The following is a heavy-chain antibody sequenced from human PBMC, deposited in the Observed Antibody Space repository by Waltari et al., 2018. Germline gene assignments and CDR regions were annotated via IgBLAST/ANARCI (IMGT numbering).Heavy chain of an antibody. V-gene: IGHV3-53*02. CDR1: GFTVSSNY. D-gene: IGHD4-17*01. J-gene: IGHJ6*03. CDR3: ARGETVTTLLYYYYYMDV. CDR2: IYSGGST. Sequence: EVQLVETGGGLIQPGGSLRLSCAASGFTVSSNYMSWVRQAPGKGLEWVSVIYSGGSTYYADSVKGRFTISRDNSKNTLYLQMNSLRAEDTAVYYCARGETVTTLLYYYYYMDVWGKGTTVTVSS.